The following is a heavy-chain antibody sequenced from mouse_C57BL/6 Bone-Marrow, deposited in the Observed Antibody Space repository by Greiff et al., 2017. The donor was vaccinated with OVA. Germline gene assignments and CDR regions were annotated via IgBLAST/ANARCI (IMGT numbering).Heavy chain of an antibody. J-gene: IGHJ3*01. Sequence: VQLQQSGAELVRPGASVTLSCKASGYTFTDYEMHWVKQTPVHGLEWIGAIDPETGGTAYNQKFKGKAILTADKSSSTAYMGLRNLTSEDSAVDYCTRGNYDGPWFAYWGQGTLVTVSA. CDR1: GYTFTDYE. D-gene: IGHD1-1*01. CDR3: TRGNYDGPWFAY. V-gene: IGHV1-15*01. CDR2: IDPETGGT.